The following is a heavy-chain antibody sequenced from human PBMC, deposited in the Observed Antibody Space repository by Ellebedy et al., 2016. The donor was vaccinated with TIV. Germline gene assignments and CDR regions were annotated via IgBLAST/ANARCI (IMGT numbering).Heavy chain of an antibody. D-gene: IGHD3-10*01. CDR1: GYSFTNYW. Sequence: GESLKISCKGSGYSFTNYWIGWVRQMPGKGLGWMGIIYPGDSDTRYSPSFQGQVTISADKSISTAYLQWSSLKASDTAMYYCARLSPSGSYLDLLDYWGQGTLVTVSS. CDR3: ARLSPSGSYLDLLDY. CDR2: IYPGDSDT. V-gene: IGHV5-51*01. J-gene: IGHJ4*02.